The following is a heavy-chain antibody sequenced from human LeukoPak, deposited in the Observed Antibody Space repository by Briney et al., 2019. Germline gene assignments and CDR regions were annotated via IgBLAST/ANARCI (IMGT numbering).Heavy chain of an antibody. D-gene: IGHD6-13*01. Sequence: SETLSLTCAVYGGSFSGYYWSWIRQPPGKGLEWIGEINHSGSTNYNPSLKSRVTISVDTSKNQFSLKLSSVTAADTAVYYCAILRIAVVGTSDYWGEGTLLTLSP. CDR1: GGSFSGYY. CDR2: INHSGST. J-gene: IGHJ4*02. CDR3: AILRIAVVGTSDY. V-gene: IGHV4-34*01.